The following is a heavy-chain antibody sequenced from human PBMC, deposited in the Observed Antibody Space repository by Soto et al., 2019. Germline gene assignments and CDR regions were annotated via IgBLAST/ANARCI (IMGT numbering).Heavy chain of an antibody. CDR1: GGSFSGYY. J-gene: IGHJ6*02. Sequence: QVQLQQWGAGLLKPSETLSLTCAVYGGSFSGYYWSWIRQPPGKGLEWIGEINHSGSTNYNPSLKSRVTISVDTSKNQFSLKLSSVTAADTAVYYCARSYGSGSYSYYYYGMDVWGQGTTVTVSS. D-gene: IGHD3-10*01. CDR2: INHSGST. CDR3: ARSYGSGSYSYYYYGMDV. V-gene: IGHV4-34*01.